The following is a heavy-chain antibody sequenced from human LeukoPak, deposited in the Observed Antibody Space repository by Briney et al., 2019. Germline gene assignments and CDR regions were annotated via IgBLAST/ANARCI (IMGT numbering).Heavy chain of an antibody. Sequence: PGGSLRLSCAASGFTFSSYAMSWVRQAPGKGLEWVSVISGSGSSTYYADSVKGRFTISRDNSKNTLYLQMNSLRAEDTAVYYCAKGGLYYYDSSGYFDYWGQGTLVTVSS. V-gene: IGHV3-23*01. CDR2: ISGSGSST. CDR3: AKGGLYYYDSSGYFDY. D-gene: IGHD3-22*01. J-gene: IGHJ4*02. CDR1: GFTFSSYA.